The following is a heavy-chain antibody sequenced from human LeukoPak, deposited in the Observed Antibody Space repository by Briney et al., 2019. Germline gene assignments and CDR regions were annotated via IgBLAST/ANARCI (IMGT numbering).Heavy chain of an antibody. CDR3: AREYQLLFPIGY. J-gene: IGHJ4*02. V-gene: IGHV1-46*01. Sequence: ASVKVSCKASGYTFTSYYIHWVRQAPGQGLEWMGIINPSKSNTNYAQNFQGRVTMTRDTSTSTVYMELSRLRSDDTAVYYCAREYQLLFPIGYWGQGTPVTVSS. CDR2: INPSKSNT. CDR1: GYTFTSYY. D-gene: IGHD2-2*01.